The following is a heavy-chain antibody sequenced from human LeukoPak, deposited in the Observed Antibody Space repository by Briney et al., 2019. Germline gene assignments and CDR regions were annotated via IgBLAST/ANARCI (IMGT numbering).Heavy chain of an antibody. D-gene: IGHD3-22*01. CDR1: GGTFSSYA. CDR2: IIPILGIA. Sequence: SVKVSCKASGGTFSSYAISWVRQAPGQGLEWMGRIIPILGIANYAQKFQGRVTMTRDTSISTAYMELSRLRSDDTAVYYCAREEYDSSGYYFYYYGMDVWGQGTTVTVSS. CDR3: AREEYDSSGYYFYYYGMDV. J-gene: IGHJ6*02. V-gene: IGHV1-69*04.